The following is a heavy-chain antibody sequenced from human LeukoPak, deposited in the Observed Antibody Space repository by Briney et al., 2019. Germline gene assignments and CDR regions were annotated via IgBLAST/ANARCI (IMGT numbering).Heavy chain of an antibody. CDR1: GGSFSGYY. D-gene: IGHD2-2*01. CDR2: INHSGST. V-gene: IGHV4-34*01. Sequence: PSETLSLTCAVYGGSFSGYYWSWIRQPPGMGLEWIGEINHSGSTNYNPSLKSQVTISVDTSKNQFSLKLSSVTAADTAVYYCARGEGYCSSTSCYYFDYWGQGTLVTVSS. J-gene: IGHJ4*02. CDR3: ARGEGYCSSTSCYYFDY.